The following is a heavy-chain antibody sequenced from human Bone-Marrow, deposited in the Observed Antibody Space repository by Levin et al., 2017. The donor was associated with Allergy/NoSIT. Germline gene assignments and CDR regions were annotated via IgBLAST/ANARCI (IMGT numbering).Heavy chain of an antibody. CDR2: INYRGST. V-gene: IGHV4-61*01. CDR3: ARNRIVVAGGNDYYYGMDG. Sequence: SQTLSLTCTVSGGSVSSGTYYWSWIRQPPGKGLEWIGYINYRGSTKYNPSLKSRVTISVDTSKNEFSLKLSSVTAADTAVYYCARNRIVVAGGNDYYYGMDGWGQGTTVTVSS. CDR1: GGSVSSGTYY. J-gene: IGHJ6*02. D-gene: IGHD6-19*01.